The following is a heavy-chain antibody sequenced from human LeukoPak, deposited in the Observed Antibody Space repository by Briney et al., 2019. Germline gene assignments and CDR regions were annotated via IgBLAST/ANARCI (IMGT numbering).Heavy chain of an antibody. V-gene: IGHV1-2*02. D-gene: IGHD2-15*01. CDR3: ARDLEGYCSGGTCYFDY. J-gene: IGHJ4*02. Sequence: ASVKVSCKASGYTFTGYYMHWVRQAPGQGLEWMGWIIPNSGGTNYAQKFQGRVTMIRDTSISTAYMELSSLRSDDTAVYYCARDLEGYCSGGTCYFDYWGQGTLVTVSS. CDR2: IIPNSGGT. CDR1: GYTFTGYY.